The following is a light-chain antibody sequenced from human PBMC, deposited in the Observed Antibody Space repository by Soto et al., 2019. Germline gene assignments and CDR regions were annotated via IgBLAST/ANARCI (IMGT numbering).Light chain of an antibody. J-gene: IGKJ1*01. Sequence: DIRTTQSPSSLWGSAGDMVAITGRASASISSYLNWYQQKPGKAPKLLIYKASTLKSGVPSRFSGSGSGTEFTLTISSLQPDDFATYYCQHYNSYSEAFGQGTKVDIK. CDR2: KAS. CDR3: QHYNSYSEA. V-gene: IGKV1-5*03. CDR1: ASISSY.